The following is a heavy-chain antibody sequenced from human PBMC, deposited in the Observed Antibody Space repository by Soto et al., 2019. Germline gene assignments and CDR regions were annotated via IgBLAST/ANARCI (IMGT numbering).Heavy chain of an antibody. CDR2: INGGTGQT. V-gene: IGHV1-3*01. J-gene: IGHJ6*02. CDR3: ARGKGMEENYYYYGLDI. Sequence: ASAKISCKASRYTFTTHAMHWVRQAPGQSIEWKGWINGGTGQTKHSQRFQGRVNITRDTSASTAYMELSSLRSEDTAVYYCARGKGMEENYYYYGLDIWGQGTTVNVSS. CDR1: RYTFTTHA. D-gene: IGHD1-1*01.